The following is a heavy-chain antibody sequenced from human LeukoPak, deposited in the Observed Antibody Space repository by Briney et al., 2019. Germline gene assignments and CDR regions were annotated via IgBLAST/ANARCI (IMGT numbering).Heavy chain of an antibody. J-gene: IGHJ6*02. V-gene: IGHV3-33*01. CDR1: GFTFSSYG. CDR2: IWYDGSNK. Sequence: GGSLRLSCAASGFTFSSYGMHWVRQAPGKGLEWVAVIWYDGSNKYYADFVKGRFTISRDNSKNTLYLQMNSLRAEDTAVYYCARDKYPRYCSSTSCYRGYGMDVWGQGTTVTVSS. D-gene: IGHD2-2*02. CDR3: ARDKYPRYCSSTSCYRGYGMDV.